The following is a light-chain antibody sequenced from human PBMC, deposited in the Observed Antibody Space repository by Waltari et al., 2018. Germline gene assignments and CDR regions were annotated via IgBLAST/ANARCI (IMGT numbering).Light chain of an antibody. V-gene: IGKV4-1*01. J-gene: IGKJ2*01. CDR1: QSILYSSNNKNY. CDR2: WAS. Sequence: DIVMTQSPDSLAVSLGERATINCTSSQSILYSSNNKNYLAWYQQKPGKSPKLLIYWASTRESGVPDRFSGSGSGTDFTLTISSLQADDVAVYYCQQYYTGPHTFGLGTKLEIK. CDR3: QQYYTGPHT.